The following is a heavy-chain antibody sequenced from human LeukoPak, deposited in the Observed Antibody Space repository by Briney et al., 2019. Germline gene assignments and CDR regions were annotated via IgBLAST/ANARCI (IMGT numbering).Heavy chain of an antibody. CDR3: ARDAHWNCGGDCYRAFDI. V-gene: IGHV3-21*01. CDR2: ISSSSSYI. Sequence: GGSLRLSCAASGFTFSICSMNGVRHHRGKALEGVSYISSSSSYIYYADSLKGRFTISRDNAKNSLYLQMNILRAEDTAVYYCARDAHWNCGGDCYRAFDIWGQGTMVTVSS. J-gene: IGHJ3*02. D-gene: IGHD2-21*01. CDR1: GFTFSICS.